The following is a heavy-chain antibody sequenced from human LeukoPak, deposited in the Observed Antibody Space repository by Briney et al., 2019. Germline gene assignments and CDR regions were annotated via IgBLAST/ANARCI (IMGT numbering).Heavy chain of an antibody. CDR3: ARETSDAYGSGSAFDY. J-gene: IGHJ4*02. CDR1: GFTFSNYA. Sequence: GGSLRLSCAASGFTFSNYAMTWVRQAPGKGLQWVSVIYSGGSTYYADSVKGRFTISRDNSKNTLYLQMNSLRAEDTAVYYCARETSDAYGSGSAFDYWGQGTLVTVSS. CDR2: IYSGGST. D-gene: IGHD3-10*01. V-gene: IGHV3-53*01.